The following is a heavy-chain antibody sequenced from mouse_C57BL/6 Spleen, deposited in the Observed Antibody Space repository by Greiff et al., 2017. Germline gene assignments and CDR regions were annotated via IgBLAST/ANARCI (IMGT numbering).Heavy chain of an antibody. CDR1: GFNIKDDY. CDR3: TSDSSVYGYYFDY. CDR2: IDPENGDT. V-gene: IGHV14-4*01. J-gene: IGHJ2*01. Sequence: EVQLQQSGAELVRPGASVKLSCTASGFNIKDDYMHWVKQRPEQGLEWIGWIDPENGDTEYASKFQGKATITADTSSNTAYLQLSSLTSEDTAVYYCTSDSSVYGYYFDYWGQGTTLTVSS. D-gene: IGHD3-2*02.